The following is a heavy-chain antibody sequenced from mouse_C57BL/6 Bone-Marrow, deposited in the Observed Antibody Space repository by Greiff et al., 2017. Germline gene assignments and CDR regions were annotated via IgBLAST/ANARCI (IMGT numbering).Heavy chain of an antibody. CDR1: GYTFTSYW. CDR2: IHPNSGST. D-gene: IGHD1-2*01. CDR3: ARGHYDGGAWFAY. Sequence: QVQLQQSGAELVKPGASVKLSCKASGYTFTSYWMHWVKQRPGQGLEWIGMIHPNSGSTNYNEKFKSKATLTVDKSSSTAYMQLSSLTSEDSAVYYCARGHYDGGAWFAYWGQGTLVTVSA. V-gene: IGHV1-64*01. J-gene: IGHJ3*01.